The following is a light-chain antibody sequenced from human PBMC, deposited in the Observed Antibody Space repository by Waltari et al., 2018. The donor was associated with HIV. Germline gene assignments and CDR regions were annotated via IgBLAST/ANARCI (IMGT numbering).Light chain of an antibody. CDR1: SSDVGGYNY. CDR2: DVI. Sequence: QSALTQPPSASGSPGQSVTLSCTGTSSDVGGYNYVSWHQQHPGKAPKLMIYDVIKRPSGVPDPFSGSQSGNPASLTVSGLQPEDEADYYCSSHAGSKVVFGGGTRLTVL. J-gene: IGLJ2*01. CDR3: SSHAGSKVV. V-gene: IGLV2-8*01.